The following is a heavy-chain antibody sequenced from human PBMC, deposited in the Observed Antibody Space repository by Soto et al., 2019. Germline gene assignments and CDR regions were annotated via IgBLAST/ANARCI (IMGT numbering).Heavy chain of an antibody. J-gene: IGHJ4*02. D-gene: IGHD3-3*01. CDR1: GGSISSYY. V-gene: IGHV4-59*01. Sequence: SETLSLTCTVSGGSISSYYWSWIRQPPGKGLEWIGYIYYSGSTNYNPSLKSRVTISVDTSKNQFSLKLSSVTAADTAVYYCARGYDFWSGYSLAYWGQGTLVTVSS. CDR3: ARGYDFWSGYSLAY. CDR2: IYYSGST.